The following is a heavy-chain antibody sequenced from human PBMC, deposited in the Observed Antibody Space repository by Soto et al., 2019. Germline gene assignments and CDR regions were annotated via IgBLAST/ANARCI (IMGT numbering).Heavy chain of an antibody. V-gene: IGHV1-69*16. CDR3: ARERGDGSSYYYYYYGMDG. D-gene: IGHD3-16*01. J-gene: IGHJ6*02. Sequence: QVQLVQSGAEVKKPGSSVKVSCKASGDNLNNYSIIWVRQAPGQGLEWMGGIIPILGTAKYPQKFQGRGTMTAEESTSAAEMELSSPRAEGSVVYYCARERGDGSSYYYYYYGMDGWGQGSTVTVSS. CDR2: IIPILGTA. CDR1: GDNLNNYS.